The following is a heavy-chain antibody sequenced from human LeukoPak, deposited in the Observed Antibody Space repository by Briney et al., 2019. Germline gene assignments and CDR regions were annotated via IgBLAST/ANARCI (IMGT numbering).Heavy chain of an antibody. CDR3: ARALVGYNSAFDI. CDR1: GDSISSGGDF. CDR2: IYSSEAT. Sequence: SETLSLTCSVSGDSISSGGDFWSWIRQFPGKGLEWIGFIYSSEATFYNPSLKSRVSMSLDTSKNQFSLRLNSVTAADTAVYYCARALVGYNSAFDIWGQGTMVTVSS. V-gene: IGHV4-31*03. J-gene: IGHJ3*02. D-gene: IGHD5-24*01.